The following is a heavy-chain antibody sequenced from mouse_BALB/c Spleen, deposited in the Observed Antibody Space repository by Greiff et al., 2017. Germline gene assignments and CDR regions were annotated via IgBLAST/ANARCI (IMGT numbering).Heavy chain of an antibody. CDR2: ISSGGSYT. CDR3: ASHYYGSSPYAMDY. J-gene: IGHJ4*01. V-gene: IGHV5-9-4*01. CDR1: GFTFSSYA. Sequence: DVMLVESGGGLVKPGGSLKLSCAASGFTFSSYAMSWVRQSPEKRLEWVAEISSGGSYTYYPDTVTGRFTISRDNAKNTLYLEMSSLRSEDTAMYYCASHYYGSSPYAMDYWGQGTSVTVSS. D-gene: IGHD1-1*01.